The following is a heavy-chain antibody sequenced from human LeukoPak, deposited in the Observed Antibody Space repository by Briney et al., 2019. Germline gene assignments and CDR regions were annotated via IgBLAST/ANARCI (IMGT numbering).Heavy chain of an antibody. CDR1: GFTFIIYS. V-gene: IGHV3-48*04. J-gene: IGHJ3*02. CDR2: ISSSASTI. Sequence: GSLILSCRASGFTFIIYSMNWVRQAPGKGLKWVSYISSSASTIYYSHPAKVRFTISSDNAKNSLYLQMNSVRAEDTAVYYCARDQRGILWWAPDAFDIWGQGTMVTVSS. D-gene: IGHD2-21*01. CDR3: ARDQRGILWWAPDAFDI.